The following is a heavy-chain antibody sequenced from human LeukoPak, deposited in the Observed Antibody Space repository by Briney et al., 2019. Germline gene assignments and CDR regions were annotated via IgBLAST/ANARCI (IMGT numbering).Heavy chain of an antibody. CDR3: ARGQGATVPQVGKNWFDP. CDR2: IYHSEGT. CDR1: GGSISSSNW. Sequence: PSETLSLTCAVSGGSISSSNWWSWVRQPPGKGLEWIGEIYHSEGTNYNPSLKSRVTISVDKSKNQFSLKLISVTVADTAIYYCARGQGATVPQVGKNWFDPWGQGTRVTVSS. J-gene: IGHJ5*02. V-gene: IGHV4-4*02. D-gene: IGHD1-26*01.